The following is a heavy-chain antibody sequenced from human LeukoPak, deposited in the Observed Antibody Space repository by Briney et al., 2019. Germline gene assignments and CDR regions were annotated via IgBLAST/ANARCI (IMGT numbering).Heavy chain of an antibody. V-gene: IGHV3-30*18. CDR1: GFTFSSYG. CDR3: AKDHGRAFGY. D-gene: IGHD1-26*01. J-gene: IGHJ4*02. Sequence: GGSLRLSCAASGFTFSSYGMHWVRQAPGKGLEWVAVISYDGSNKYYADSVKGRSTISRDNSKNTLYLQMNSLRAEDTAVYYCAKDHGRAFGYWGQGTLVTVSS. CDR2: ISYDGSNK.